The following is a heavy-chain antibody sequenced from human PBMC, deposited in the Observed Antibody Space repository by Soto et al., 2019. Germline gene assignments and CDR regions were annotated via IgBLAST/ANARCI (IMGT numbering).Heavy chain of an antibody. V-gene: IGHV4-30-4*01. Sequence: QVQLQESGPGLVKPSQTLSLTCTVSGGSISSGDYYWSWIRQPPGKGLEWIGYIYYSGSTYYNPSLKSRVTXXVXPXXNQFSLKLSSVTAADTAVYYCARSPDYGGNSIFDYWGQGTLVTVSS. CDR1: GGSISSGDYY. CDR3: ARSPDYGGNSIFDY. D-gene: IGHD4-17*01. CDR2: IYYSGST. J-gene: IGHJ4*02.